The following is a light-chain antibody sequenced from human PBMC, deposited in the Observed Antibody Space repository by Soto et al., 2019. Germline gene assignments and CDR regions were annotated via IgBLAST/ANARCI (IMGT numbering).Light chain of an antibody. CDR2: DAS. CDR1: QSVSSY. J-gene: IGKJ4*02. CDR3: QQYNRWPMT. V-gene: IGKV3-15*01. Sequence: TQSQGTLSLSPGERATLSCRASQSVSSYLAWYQQKPGQAPRLLIYDASTRATGISGSFSGSGSGTELTLTISSLQSEDFAVYYCQQYNRWPMTFGGGTKVDIK.